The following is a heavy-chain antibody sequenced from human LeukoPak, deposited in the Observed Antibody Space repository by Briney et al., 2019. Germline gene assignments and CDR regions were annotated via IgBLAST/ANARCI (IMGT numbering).Heavy chain of an antibody. J-gene: IGHJ4*02. CDR3: ARGLREYSDDDFPIPGY. CDR1: GYTFTSYD. D-gene: IGHD5-12*01. V-gene: IGHV1-8*01. Sequence: ASVKVSCKSSGYTFTSYDINWVRQATGQGLEWMGWMNPNSGDTGYAQKFQGRVTMTRDTSISTAYMELSSLRSEDTAVYYYARGLREYSDDDFPIPGYWGQGTLVTVSS. CDR2: MNPNSGDT.